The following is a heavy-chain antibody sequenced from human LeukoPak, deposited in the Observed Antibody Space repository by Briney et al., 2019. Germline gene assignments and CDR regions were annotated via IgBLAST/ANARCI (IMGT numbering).Heavy chain of an antibody. CDR3: ASGPPNPVGVTATLDF. J-gene: IGHJ1*01. Sequence: SVKVSCKASGGTSSTYVITWVRQAPGQGREWVGGTIPLFGTANYGQKFQGRVTTTADKSTNTAFMELTSLTSEDTAIYFCASGPPNPVGVTATLDFWGQGTQVTVSS. CDR2: TIPLFGTA. CDR1: GGTSSTYV. V-gene: IGHV1-69*06. D-gene: IGHD2-21*02.